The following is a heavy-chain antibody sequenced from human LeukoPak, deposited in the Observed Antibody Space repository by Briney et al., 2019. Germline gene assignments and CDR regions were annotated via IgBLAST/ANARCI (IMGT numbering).Heavy chain of an antibody. CDR3: ARGSTAYPPDY. Sequence: SETLSLTCAVYGGSFSGYYWSWIRQPPGNGLEWIGEINHSGSTNYNPSLKSRVTISVDTSKNQFSLKLSSVTAADTAVYYCARGSTAYPPDYWGQGTLVTVSS. V-gene: IGHV4-34*01. CDR2: INHSGST. CDR1: GGSFSGYY. J-gene: IGHJ4*02. D-gene: IGHD2-2*02.